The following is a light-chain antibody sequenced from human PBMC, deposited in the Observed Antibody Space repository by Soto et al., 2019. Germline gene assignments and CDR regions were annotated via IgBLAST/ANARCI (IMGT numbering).Light chain of an antibody. CDR3: QKYNSAPWT. J-gene: IGKJ1*01. Sequence: DIQLTQSPSFLSASVGDRVTITCRASQDISSFLAWYQQKAGKAPKLLIFAASTLQSGVPSRFSGSGSGTEFNLIISSLQPEDVATYYCQKYNSAPWTFGQGTKIDIK. CDR1: QDISSF. CDR2: AAS. V-gene: IGKV1-9*01.